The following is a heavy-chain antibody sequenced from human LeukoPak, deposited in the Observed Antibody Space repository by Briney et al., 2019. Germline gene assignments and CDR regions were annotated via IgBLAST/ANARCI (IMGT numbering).Heavy chain of an antibody. CDR3: ARRVAAPGHDAFDI. Sequence: ASVTVSCKASGYTFTDYYLHWVRQAPGQGLEWMGWINPNSDDTHFAQTFQDRVTMARDTSISSAYMELGRLRSDDTALYYCARRVAAPGHDAFDIWGQGTMVTVSS. J-gene: IGHJ3*02. V-gene: IGHV1-2*02. CDR2: INPNSDDT. CDR1: GYTFTDYY. D-gene: IGHD6-13*01.